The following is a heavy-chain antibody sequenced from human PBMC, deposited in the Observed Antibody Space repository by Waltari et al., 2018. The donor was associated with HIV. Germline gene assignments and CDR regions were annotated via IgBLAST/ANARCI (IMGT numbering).Heavy chain of an antibody. V-gene: IGHV3-9*01. Sequence: EVQLVESGGGLVQPGRSLRLSCAASGFTFDDYAVHWVRQAPGKGLEWFSGISWNSGSIGYADSVKGRFTISRDNAKNSLYLQMNSLRAEDTALYYCAKDSGSYYRAFDIWGQGTMVTVSS. CDR3: AKDSGSYYRAFDI. D-gene: IGHD1-26*01. CDR2: ISWNSGSI. CDR1: GFTFDDYA. J-gene: IGHJ3*02.